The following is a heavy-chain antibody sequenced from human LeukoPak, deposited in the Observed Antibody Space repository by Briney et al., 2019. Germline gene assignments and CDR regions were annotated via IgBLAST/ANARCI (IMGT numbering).Heavy chain of an antibody. CDR3: ANTMVRGVISRTYFDY. CDR2: IYTSGST. D-gene: IGHD3-10*01. Sequence: PSETLSLTCTVSGRPISSGSYYWRWIRQPAGKGLEWIEHIYTSGSTNYNPSRNRRDNISVATSNHQFSLMLSSVTAADTAVCYCANTMVRGVISRTYFDYWGQGTLVTVSS. J-gene: IGHJ4*02. CDR1: GRPISSGSYY. V-gene: IGHV4-61*09.